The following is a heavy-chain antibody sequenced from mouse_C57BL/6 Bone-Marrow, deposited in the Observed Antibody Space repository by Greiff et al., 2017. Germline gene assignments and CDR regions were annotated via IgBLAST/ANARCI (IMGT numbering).Heavy chain of an antibody. D-gene: IGHD1-1*01. CDR2: IHPSDSGT. J-gene: IGHJ4*01. CDR1: GYTFTSYW. Sequence: QVQLQQPGAELVKPGASVKVSCKASGYTFTSYWMHWVKQRPGQGLEWIGRIHPSDSGTNYNQKFKGKATLTVDKSSSTAYMQLSSLPYADSAVYYYAIVEEYDYGSSYDYDMDYWGQGTSVTVSS. CDR3: AIVEEYDYGSSYDYDMDY. V-gene: IGHV1-74*01.